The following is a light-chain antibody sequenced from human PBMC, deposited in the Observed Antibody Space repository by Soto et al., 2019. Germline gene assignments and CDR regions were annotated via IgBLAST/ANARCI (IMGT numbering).Light chain of an antibody. J-gene: IGKJ3*01. CDR3: QHANSCPLT. CDR1: QGISSW. Sequence: DIQMTQSPSSVSASVGDRVTITCRASQGISSWLAWYQQKPGKAHKIQIYAESSLQSAVPSRFSCSGYRTDFTLTISSLQPEDVVNYYFQHANSCPLTFGPGTKVDIK. V-gene: IGKV1D-12*01. CDR2: AES.